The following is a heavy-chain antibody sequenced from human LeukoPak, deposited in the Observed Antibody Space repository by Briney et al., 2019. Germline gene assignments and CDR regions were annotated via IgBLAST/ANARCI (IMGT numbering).Heavy chain of an antibody. CDR2: MSANGDTT. CDR1: GFTFYNYA. Sequence: GGSLRLSCAASGFTFYNYAMTWVRQAPGRGLEWVAAMSANGDTTYCADSVRGRSTISRDNFKNTLYLEMNSLRAEDTAVYYCAKRSTQTTPSNYIYFYMDVWGKGTTVTVS. CDR3: AKRSTQTTPSNYIYFYMDV. V-gene: IGHV3-23*01. J-gene: IGHJ6*03. D-gene: IGHD4-11*01.